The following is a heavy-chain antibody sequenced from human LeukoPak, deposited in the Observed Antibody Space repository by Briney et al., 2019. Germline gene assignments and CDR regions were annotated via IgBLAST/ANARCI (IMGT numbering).Heavy chain of an antibody. Sequence: SVKVSCKASGGTFSSYAISWVRQAPGQGLEWMGGIITIFGTANYAQKFQGRVTITADESTSTAYMELSSLRSEDTAVYYCARLDIVATINPDRGDWGQGTLVTVSS. CDR1: GGTFSSYA. D-gene: IGHD5-12*01. CDR3: ARLDIVATINPDRGD. CDR2: IITIFGTA. J-gene: IGHJ4*02. V-gene: IGHV1-69*13.